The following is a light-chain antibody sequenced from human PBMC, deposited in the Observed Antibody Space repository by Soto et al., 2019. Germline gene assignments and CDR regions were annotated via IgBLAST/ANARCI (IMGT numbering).Light chain of an antibody. V-gene: IGKV1-39*01. CDR1: QSISSY. Sequence: DIQMTQSPSSLSASVGDRVTITCRASQSISSYLNWYQQKPEKAPKLLIYAASSLQSGVPSRFSGSGSGPDFTLTISSLQPEDFATYYCQQSYSFGPGTKVDIK. CDR3: QQSYS. J-gene: IGKJ3*01. CDR2: AAS.